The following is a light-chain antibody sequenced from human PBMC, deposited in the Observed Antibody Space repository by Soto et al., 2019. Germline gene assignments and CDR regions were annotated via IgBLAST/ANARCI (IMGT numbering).Light chain of an antibody. CDR1: QSIGGF. CDR2: DVS. Sequence: DIQMTQSPSSLSVSVGDRVTITCRASQSIGGFLNWYQQKLGKAPKLLIYDVSTLQTGVPSRFSGSGSGTDFTLTISSLQPEDFATYYCQQSYISPRTFGQGTKVDIK. CDR3: QQSYISPRT. J-gene: IGKJ1*01. V-gene: IGKV1-39*01.